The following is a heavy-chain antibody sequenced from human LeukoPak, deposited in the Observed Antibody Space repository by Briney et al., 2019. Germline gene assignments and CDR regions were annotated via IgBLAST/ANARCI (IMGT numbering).Heavy chain of an antibody. J-gene: IGHJ4*02. D-gene: IGHD2-8*01. Sequence: SVKVSCKASGGTFSSYAISWVRQAPGQGLEWMGGIIPNFGTANYAQKFQGRVTITTDESTSTAYMELSSLRSEDTAVYYCARGGVVRGYPDYWGQGTLVTVSS. V-gene: IGHV1-69*05. CDR2: IIPNFGTA. CDR1: GGTFSSYA. CDR3: ARGGVVRGYPDY.